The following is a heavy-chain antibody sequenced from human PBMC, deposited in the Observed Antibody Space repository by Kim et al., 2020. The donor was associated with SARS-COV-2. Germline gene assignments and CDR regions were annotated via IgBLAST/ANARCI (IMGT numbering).Heavy chain of an antibody. J-gene: IGHJ6*01. V-gene: IGHV3-21*01. CDR3: ARGGYFCSTNCYFYYYVLDV. D-gene: IGHD2-2*01. Sequence: DSVKGRFTISRDNAKNSLYLQMSSLRAEDTAVYYCARGGYFCSTNCYFYYYVLDVWGQGTTATVSS.